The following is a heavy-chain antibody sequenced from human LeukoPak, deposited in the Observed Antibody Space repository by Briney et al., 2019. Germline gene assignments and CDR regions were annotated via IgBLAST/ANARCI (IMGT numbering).Heavy chain of an antibody. Sequence: GGSLRLSCAASGFTFSSYAMSWVRQAPGKGLEWVSVISGSGASTYYADSVKGRFTISRDNSKNTLYLQMNSLRAEDTAVYYCAKVVVAVGTGYWGQGTLVTVSS. D-gene: IGHD6-13*01. J-gene: IGHJ4*02. CDR2: ISGSGAST. V-gene: IGHV3-23*01. CDR1: GFTFSSYA. CDR3: AKVVVAVGTGY.